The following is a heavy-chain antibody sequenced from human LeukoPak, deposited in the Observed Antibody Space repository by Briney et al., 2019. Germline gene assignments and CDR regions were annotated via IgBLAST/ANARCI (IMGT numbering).Heavy chain of an antibody. D-gene: IGHD2-21*01. CDR3: ARDLSAYRGGDCYYYYYYYMDV. CDR1: GFTFSSYW. CDR2: IKQDGSEK. J-gene: IGHJ6*03. Sequence: PGGSLRLSCAASGFTFSSYWMSWVRQAPGKGLEWVANIKQDGSEKYYVDSVKGRFTISRDNAKNSLYLQMNSLRAEDTAVYYCARDLSAYRGGDCYYYYYYYMDVWGKGTTVTVSS. V-gene: IGHV3-7*01.